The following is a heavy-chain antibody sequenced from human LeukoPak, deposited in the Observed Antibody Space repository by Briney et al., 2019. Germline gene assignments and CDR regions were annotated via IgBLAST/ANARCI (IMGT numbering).Heavy chain of an antibody. D-gene: IGHD6-19*01. J-gene: IGHJ4*02. CDR1: GFTFSSYA. CDR3: ARDLVIAVATSDY. V-gene: IGHV3-30-3*01. CDR2: ILYDGSNK. Sequence: GGSLRLSCAASGFTFSSYAMHWVRQAPGKGLEWVAVILYDGSNKYYADSVKGRFTISRDNSKNTLYLQMNSLRAEDTAVYYCARDLVIAVATSDYWGQGTLVTVSS.